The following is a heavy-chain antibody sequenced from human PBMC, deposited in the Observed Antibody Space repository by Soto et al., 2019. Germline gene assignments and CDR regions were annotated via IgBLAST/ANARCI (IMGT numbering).Heavy chain of an antibody. CDR1: GYTFTSYD. CDR3: TMVREKYYYYYMDV. D-gene: IGHD3-10*01. CDR2: MNPNSGNT. V-gene: IGHV1-8*01. J-gene: IGHJ6*03. Sequence: ASVKVSCKASGYTFTSYDINWVRQATGQGLEWMGWMNPNSGNTGYAQKFQGRVTMTRNTSISTAYMELSSLRSEDTAVYYCTMVREKYYYYYMDVWGKGTTVTVSS.